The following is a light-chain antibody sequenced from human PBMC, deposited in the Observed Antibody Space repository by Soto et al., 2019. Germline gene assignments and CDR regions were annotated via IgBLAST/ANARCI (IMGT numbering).Light chain of an antibody. CDR1: SSAVGVYNY. CDR2: DVI. J-gene: IGLJ3*02. V-gene: IGLV2-11*01. Sequence: QSALTQPRSVSGSPGQSVTISCTGTSSAVGVYNYVSWYQQHPGKAPQLVIYDVIKRPSGVPDRFSGSKSGNTASLTISGLQAEDEADYYCCSYAGSALCVFGWGTKLTVL. CDR3: CSYAGSALCV.